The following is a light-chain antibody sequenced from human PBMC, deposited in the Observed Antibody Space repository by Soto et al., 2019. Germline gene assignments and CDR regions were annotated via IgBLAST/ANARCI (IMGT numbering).Light chain of an antibody. Sequence: QPVLTQSPSASASLGASVKLTCTLSRGHSDYAIAWHQQQPERGPRYLMKLNSDGSHTKGDGIPDRFSGSSSGAERYLTISSLQSEDEADYYCQTWGTGIQVFGGGTKLTVL. CDR2: LNSDGSH. J-gene: IGLJ2*01. V-gene: IGLV4-69*01. CDR3: QTWGTGIQV. CDR1: RGHSDYA.